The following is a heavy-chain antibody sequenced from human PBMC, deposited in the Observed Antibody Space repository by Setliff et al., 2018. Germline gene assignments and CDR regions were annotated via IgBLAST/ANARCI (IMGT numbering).Heavy chain of an antibody. D-gene: IGHD1-7*01. V-gene: IGHV4-39*07. CDR2: IYYSGST. CDR3: ARDPYNWNYGDAFDI. J-gene: IGHJ3*02. CDR1: GGSISSSSYY. Sequence: SETLSLTCTVSGGSISSSSYYWGWIRQPPGKGLEWIGSIYYSGSTYYNPSLKSRVTISVDTSKNQYSLKLSSVTAADTAVYYCARDPYNWNYGDAFDIWGQGTMVTVSS.